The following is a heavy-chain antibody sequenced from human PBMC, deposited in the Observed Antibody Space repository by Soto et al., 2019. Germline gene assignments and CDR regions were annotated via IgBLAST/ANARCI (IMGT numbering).Heavy chain of an antibody. J-gene: IGHJ1*01. D-gene: IGHD6-13*01. CDR1: GFTFSSYA. CDR3: AKVRIAAAGTGTDFQH. Sequence: GGSLRLSCAASGFTFSSYAMSWVRQAPGKGLEWVSAISGSGGSTYYADSVKGRFTISRDNSKNTLYLQMNSLRAEDTAIYYCAKVRIAAAGTGTDFQHWGQGTLVTVSS. CDR2: ISGSGGST. V-gene: IGHV3-23*01.